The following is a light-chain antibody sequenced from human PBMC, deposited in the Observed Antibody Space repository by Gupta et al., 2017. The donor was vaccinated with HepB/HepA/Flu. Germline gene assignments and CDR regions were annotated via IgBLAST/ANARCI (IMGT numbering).Light chain of an antibody. CDR3: CSYAGSSYV. CDR1: SSDVGGYNY. Sequence: SALTQPRSVSGSPGQSVTISCTGTSSDVGGYNYVSWYQQHPGKAPKLMIYDVSKRPSGVPDRFSGSKSGNTASLTSSGLQAEDEADYYCCSYAGSSYVFGTGTKVTVL. V-gene: IGLV2-11*01. J-gene: IGLJ1*01. CDR2: DVS.